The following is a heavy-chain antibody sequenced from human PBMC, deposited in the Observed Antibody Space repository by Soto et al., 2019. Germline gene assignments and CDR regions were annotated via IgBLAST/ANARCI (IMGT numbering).Heavy chain of an antibody. V-gene: IGHV1-2*02. J-gene: IGHJ6*02. CDR3: ARLSALNGMDV. CDR1: GYTFTGYY. Sequence: ASVKVSCKASGYTFTGYYMHCVRQAPGQGLEWMGWINPNSGGTNYAQKFQGRVTMTRDTSIGTAYMELSRPRSDDTAVYYCARLSALNGMDVWGQGTTVTVSS. CDR2: INPNSGGT.